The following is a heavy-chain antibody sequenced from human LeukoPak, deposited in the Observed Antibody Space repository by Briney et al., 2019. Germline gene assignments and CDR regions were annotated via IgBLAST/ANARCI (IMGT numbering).Heavy chain of an antibody. CDR1: GFTFSNYA. CDR3: AKGSAFSRPYYFDY. V-gene: IGHV3-23*01. D-gene: IGHD6-13*01. Sequence: PGGSLRLSCAASGFTFSNYAMSWVRQAPGKGLEWVSAINSGSSSSTYYADSVKGRFTISRDNPKNTLYLQMNSLRAEDAEDSAIYYCAKGSAFSRPYYFDYWGQGVLVTVSS. CDR2: INSGSSSST. J-gene: IGHJ4*02.